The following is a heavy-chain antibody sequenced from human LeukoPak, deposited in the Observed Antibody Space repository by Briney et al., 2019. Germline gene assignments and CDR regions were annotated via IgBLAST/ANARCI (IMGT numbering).Heavy chain of an antibody. Sequence: GASVKVSCKASGYTFTSYGISWVRQAPGQGLEWMGWISAYNGNTNYAQKLQGRVTMTTDTSTNTPHMELRSLRSDDTAVYYCATLTTVVTPGLPDYWGQGTLVTVSS. CDR3: ATLTTVVTPGLPDY. CDR2: ISAYNGNT. D-gene: IGHD4-23*01. J-gene: IGHJ4*02. V-gene: IGHV1-18*01. CDR1: GYTFTSYG.